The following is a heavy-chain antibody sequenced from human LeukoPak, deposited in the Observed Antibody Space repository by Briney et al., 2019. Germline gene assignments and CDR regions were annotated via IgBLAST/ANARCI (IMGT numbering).Heavy chain of an antibody. CDR2: ISSSSSYI. J-gene: IGHJ5*02. CDR1: GFTFSSYS. D-gene: IGHD4-17*01. CDR3: AKNPGYGDYET. V-gene: IGHV3-21*01. Sequence: GGSLRPSCAASGFTFSSYSMNWVRQAPGKGLEWVSSISSSSSYIYYADSVKGRFTISRDNAKNSLYLQMNSLRAEDTAVYYCAKNPGYGDYETWGQGTLVTVSS.